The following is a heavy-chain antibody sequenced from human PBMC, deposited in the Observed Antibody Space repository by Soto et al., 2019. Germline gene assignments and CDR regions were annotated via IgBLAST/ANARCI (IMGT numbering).Heavy chain of an antibody. Sequence: SETLSLTCTVSGGSISSYYWSWIRQPPGKGLEWIGYIYYSGSTNYNPSLKSRVTISVDTSKNQFSLKLSSVTAADTAVYYCARDRGYSSGWYPPDAFDIWGQGTMITVSS. CDR2: IYYSGST. CDR1: GGSISSYY. CDR3: ARDRGYSSGWYPPDAFDI. D-gene: IGHD6-19*01. V-gene: IGHV4-59*01. J-gene: IGHJ3*02.